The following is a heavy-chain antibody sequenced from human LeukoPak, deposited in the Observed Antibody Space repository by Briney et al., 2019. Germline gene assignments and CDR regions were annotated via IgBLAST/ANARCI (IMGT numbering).Heavy chain of an antibody. CDR1: GYTFTSYG. D-gene: IGHD3-22*01. V-gene: IGHV1-18*01. CDR3: AVQRGYDSSGYYIAFDI. J-gene: IGHJ3*02. Sequence: GASVKVSCKASGYTFTSYGISWVRQAPGQGLEWMGWISAYNGNTNYAQKFQGRVTMTEDTSTDTAYMELSSLRSEDTAVYYCAVQRGYDSSGYYIAFDIWGQGTMVTVSS. CDR2: ISAYNGNT.